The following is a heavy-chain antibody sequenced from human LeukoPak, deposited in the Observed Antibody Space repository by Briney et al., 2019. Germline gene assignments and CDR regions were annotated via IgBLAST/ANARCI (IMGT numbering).Heavy chain of an antibody. CDR2: ISGSGGST. Sequence: GGSLRLSCAASGFTFSSYAMSWVRQAPGKGLGWVSAISGSGGSTYYADSVKGRFTISRDNSKNTLYLQMNSLGAEDTAVYYCARDPGVRWLVGFDYWGQGTLVTVSS. J-gene: IGHJ4*02. V-gene: IGHV3-23*01. D-gene: IGHD6-19*01. CDR3: ARDPGVRWLVGFDY. CDR1: GFTFSSYA.